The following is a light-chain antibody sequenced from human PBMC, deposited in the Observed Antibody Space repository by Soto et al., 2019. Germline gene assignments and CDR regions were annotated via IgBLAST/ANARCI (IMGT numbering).Light chain of an antibody. CDR1: QSVSRY. CDR3: QQRSNWPIT. V-gene: IGKV3-11*01. Sequence: EIVLTQSPATLSVSPGERATLSCRASQSVSRYLAWYQQKSGQAPRLLIYDASNRATGIPARFSGSGSGTDFTLTISRLEPEDFAVYYCQQRSNWPITFGQGTRLENK. CDR2: DAS. J-gene: IGKJ5*01.